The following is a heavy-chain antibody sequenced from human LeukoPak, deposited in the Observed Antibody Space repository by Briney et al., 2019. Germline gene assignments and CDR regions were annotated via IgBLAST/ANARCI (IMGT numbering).Heavy chain of an antibody. Sequence: ASVKVSCKASGYTFSTYYIHWVRQAPGQGLEWMGVINPSGGSASYAQRFQGRVTMTRDTSTSTVSMDLSSLRSADTGMYYCARDREGLTPSSSDFWGQGTLVTVSS. CDR1: GYTFSTYY. CDR2: INPSGGSA. CDR3: ARDREGLTPSSSDF. D-gene: IGHD3/OR15-3a*01. V-gene: IGHV1-46*01. J-gene: IGHJ4*02.